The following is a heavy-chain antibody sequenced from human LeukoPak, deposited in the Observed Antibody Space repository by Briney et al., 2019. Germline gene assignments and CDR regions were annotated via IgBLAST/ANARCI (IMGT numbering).Heavy chain of an antibody. Sequence: GGSLRLSCAASGYTFSNYAMSWVRQAPGKGLEWVSAISNSGVSTYYADSVKGRFTIFRDNSKNTLYLQMNSLRAEDTAAYYCAKDPRSSGWYEMTYYFDYWGQGTLVTVSS. CDR2: ISNSGVST. CDR3: AKDPRSSGWYEMTYYFDY. J-gene: IGHJ4*02. D-gene: IGHD6-19*01. V-gene: IGHV3-23*01. CDR1: GYTFSNYA.